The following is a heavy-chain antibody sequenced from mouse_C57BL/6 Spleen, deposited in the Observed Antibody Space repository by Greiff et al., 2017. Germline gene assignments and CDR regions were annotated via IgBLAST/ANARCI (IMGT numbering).Heavy chain of an antibody. J-gene: IGHJ2*01. D-gene: IGHD1-1*01. CDR1: GYSITSGYY. CDR3: ARNYYGSSYFDY. Sequence: EVKLMESGPGLVKPSQSLTLSCSVSGYSITSGYYWNWNRRFPGNQLEWMGYKSYDGSTNYNPSFKNRISITRDTSKNQSFLKLNSVTTEDTATYYCARNYYGSSYFDYWGQGTTLTVSA. V-gene: IGHV3-6*01. CDR2: KSYDGST.